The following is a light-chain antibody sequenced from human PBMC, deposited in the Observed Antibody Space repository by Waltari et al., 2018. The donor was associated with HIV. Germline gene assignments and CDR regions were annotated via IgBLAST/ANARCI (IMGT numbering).Light chain of an antibody. J-gene: IGLJ2*01. Sequence: SALTQPPSASGSPGQSVTISCTGTSSDIGTYNYVSWYQQPAANGPNPMFFEVPKRPPGVPVRFVGSRAVNTASLTVSGLQAEDEADSYCTSRGVTTVIFGGGTKVTVL. CDR1: SSDIGTYNY. V-gene: IGLV2-8*01. CDR3: TSRGVTTVI. CDR2: EVP.